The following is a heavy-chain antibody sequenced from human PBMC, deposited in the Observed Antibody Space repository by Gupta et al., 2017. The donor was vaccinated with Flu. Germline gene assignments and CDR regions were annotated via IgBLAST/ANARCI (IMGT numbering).Heavy chain of an antibody. Sequence: RQPPGKGLEWIGYIYYSGSTNYNPSLKSRVTISVDTSKNQFSLKLSSVTAADTAMYYCARRPYGSGSSYYMDVWGKGTTVTVSS. CDR2: IYYSGST. J-gene: IGHJ6*03. CDR3: ARRPYGSGSSYYMDV. D-gene: IGHD3-10*01. V-gene: IGHV4-59*08.